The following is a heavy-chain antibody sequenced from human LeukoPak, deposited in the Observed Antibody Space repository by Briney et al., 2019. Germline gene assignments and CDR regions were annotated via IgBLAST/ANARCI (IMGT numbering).Heavy chain of an antibody. CDR2: IYHSGST. J-gene: IGHJ4*02. CDR1: GGSISSYY. CDR3: ARGRAGAGSPFDY. Sequence: PSETLSLTCTVSGGSISSYYWSWIRQPPGKGLEWIGYIYHSGSTNYNPSLKSRVTISIDTSENQFSLKLTSVTAADTAVYYCARGRAGAGSPFDYWGQGTLVTVSS. D-gene: IGHD6-13*01. V-gene: IGHV4-59*01.